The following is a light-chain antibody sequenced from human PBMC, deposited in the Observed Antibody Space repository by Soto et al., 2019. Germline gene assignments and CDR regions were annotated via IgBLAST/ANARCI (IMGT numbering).Light chain of an antibody. CDR1: QTISANY. Sequence: VVLTQSPGTLSLSLGERATLSCRATQTISANYIAWYQIKTGQPPRLLVHGSVTRAAGIPDRFSSTGSGADFTLTIARVEPKDFAVYFCHQYADSPCTFGQGTKV. V-gene: IGKV3-20*01. CDR2: GSV. CDR3: HQYADSPCT. J-gene: IGKJ2*01.